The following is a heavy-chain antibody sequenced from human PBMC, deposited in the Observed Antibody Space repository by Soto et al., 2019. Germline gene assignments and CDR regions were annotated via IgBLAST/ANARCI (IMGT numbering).Heavy chain of an antibody. J-gene: IGHJ6*02. Sequence: TSETLSLTCAVYGGSFSGYYWTWIRQPPGKGLEWIGEINHRGNTNYNPSLKSRVTISVDTSQNQFSLKLTSVTAADTAVYYCARQEVPQWFTKGYYGMDVWDQGTTVTVSS. CDR1: GGSFSGYY. CDR3: ARQEVPQWFTKGYYGMDV. V-gene: IGHV4-34*01. D-gene: IGHD2-8*01. CDR2: INHRGNT.